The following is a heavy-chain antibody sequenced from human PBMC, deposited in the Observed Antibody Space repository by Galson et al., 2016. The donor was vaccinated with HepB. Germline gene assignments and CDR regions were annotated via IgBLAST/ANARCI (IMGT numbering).Heavy chain of an antibody. CDR1: GGSIISKNYY. V-gene: IGHV4-61*02. D-gene: IGHD2-21*02. Sequence: TLSLTCSVSGGSIISKNYYWSWIRQPAGKGLEWIGLIDTSGTTNYNPSLRSRVLTSLGASENRFSLRLNSVTASDTAVYYCARVVPALLDYYFDYWGQGALVTVSS. CDR3: ARVVPALLDYYFDY. CDR2: IDTSGTT. J-gene: IGHJ4*02.